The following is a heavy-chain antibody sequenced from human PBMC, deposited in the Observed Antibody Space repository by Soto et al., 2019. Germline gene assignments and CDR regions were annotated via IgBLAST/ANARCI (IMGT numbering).Heavy chain of an antibody. Sequence: GWSLRLSCAASGFTFSSYAMSWVRQAPGKGLEWVSAISGSGGSTYYADSVKGRFTISRDNSKNTLYLQMNSLRAEDTAVYYCAKDPYDAQYYFDYWGQGTLVTVSS. D-gene: IGHD3-22*01. CDR3: AKDPYDAQYYFDY. J-gene: IGHJ4*02. CDR2: ISGSGGST. V-gene: IGHV3-23*01. CDR1: GFTFSSYA.